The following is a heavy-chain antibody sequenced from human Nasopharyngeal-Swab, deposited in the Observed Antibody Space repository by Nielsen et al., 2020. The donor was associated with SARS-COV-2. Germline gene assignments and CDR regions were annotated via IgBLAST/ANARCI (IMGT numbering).Heavy chain of an antibody. CDR1: GDSVNSGDYY. Sequence: SETLSLTCTVSGDSVNSGDYYWSWIRQPPGKGLEWIGYVYYSGSTNYNSSLKSRVTISLDTSRNQFSLKLSSVTAADTAVYYCARDPIPMVRGLVPGSWGQGTLVTVSS. J-gene: IGHJ5*02. CDR3: ARDPIPMVRGLVPGS. V-gene: IGHV4-61*08. CDR2: VYYSGST. D-gene: IGHD3-10*01.